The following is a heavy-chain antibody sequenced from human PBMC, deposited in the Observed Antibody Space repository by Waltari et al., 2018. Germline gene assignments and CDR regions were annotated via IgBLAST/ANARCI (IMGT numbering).Heavy chain of an antibody. CDR2: ISSGGKNL. CDR1: GFNFNIYI. CDR3: VRIRVGFGMDV. D-gene: IGHD1-26*01. Sequence: VQLVESGGGLVQPGGYLRLSCAASGFNFNIYIMNWVRQAPGKGLEWISSISSGGKNLFYADSVKGRFTISRDDAKNSVYLQMNSLRVEDTAIYYCVRIRVGFGMDVWGQGTTVTVSS. J-gene: IGHJ6*02. V-gene: IGHV3-21*02.